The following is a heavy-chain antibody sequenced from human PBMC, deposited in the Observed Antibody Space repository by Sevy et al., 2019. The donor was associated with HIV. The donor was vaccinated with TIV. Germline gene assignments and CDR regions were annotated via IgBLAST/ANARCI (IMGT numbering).Heavy chain of an antibody. CDR2: MTSDTRTI. Sequence: GGSLRLSCAASGFKFSVYSMNWVRQAPGKGLEWIAYMTSDTRTIKYAESVKGRFTINRANARYSVYLEMNSLGDDDTAVYYCARSVEGHFDYWGQGTLVTVSS. CDR3: ARSVEGHFDY. CDR1: GFKFSVYS. V-gene: IGHV3-48*02. J-gene: IGHJ4*02. D-gene: IGHD1-1*01.